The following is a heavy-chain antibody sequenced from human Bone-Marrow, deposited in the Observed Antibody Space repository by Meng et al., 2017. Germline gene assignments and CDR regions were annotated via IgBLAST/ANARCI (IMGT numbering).Heavy chain of an antibody. Sequence: GEFLKISCAASGFTFSSYSMNWVRQAPGKGLEWVSSISSSSSYIYYADSVKGRFTISRDNAKNSLYLQMNSLRAEDTAVYYCARAQYSGYDKHFDYWGQGTLVTVSS. V-gene: IGHV3-21*01. CDR2: ISSSSSYI. CDR1: GFTFSSYS. CDR3: ARAQYSGYDKHFDY. J-gene: IGHJ4*02. D-gene: IGHD5-12*01.